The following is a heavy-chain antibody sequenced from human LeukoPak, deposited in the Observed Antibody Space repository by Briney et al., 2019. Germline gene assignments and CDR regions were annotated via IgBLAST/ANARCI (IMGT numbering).Heavy chain of an antibody. Sequence: ASVKVSCKASGYTFTTYGISWVRQAPGQGLEWMGWINAYNGNTNYAQKLQGRVTMTPDQSTSTAYMELRSLRSDDTAVYYGGSPRGSSGRGDFDYWGQGTLVTVSS. CDR1: GYTFTTYG. CDR3: GSPRGSSGRGDFDY. CDR2: INAYNGNT. D-gene: IGHD6-19*01. J-gene: IGHJ4*02. V-gene: IGHV1-18*01.